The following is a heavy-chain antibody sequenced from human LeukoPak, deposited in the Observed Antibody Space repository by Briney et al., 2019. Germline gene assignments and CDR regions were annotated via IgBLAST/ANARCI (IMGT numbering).Heavy chain of an antibody. J-gene: IGHJ4*02. CDR1: GFTFRDYA. CDR3: TRIGADGYTLDY. D-gene: IGHD5-24*01. CDR2: IRSKAYGGTT. Sequence: GGSLRLSCTGSGFTFRDYAMSWVRQAPGKGLECVGFIRSKAYGGTTEYAASVKGRFSISRDDSKSIAYLQMNSLKTEDAAVYYCTRIGADGYTLDYWGQGTLVTVSS. V-gene: IGHV3-49*04.